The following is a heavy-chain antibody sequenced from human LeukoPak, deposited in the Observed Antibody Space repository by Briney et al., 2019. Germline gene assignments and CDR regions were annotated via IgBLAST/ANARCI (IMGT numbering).Heavy chain of an antibody. Sequence: GRSLRLSCAASGFTFSSYGMHWVRQAPGKGLEWVAAIWYDGSNKYYADSVKGRFTISRDNSKNTLYLQMNSLRAEDTAAYYCAREASLYYYDSSGLRAFDIWGQGTMVTVSS. CDR3: AREASLYYYDSSGLRAFDI. J-gene: IGHJ3*02. V-gene: IGHV3-33*01. CDR1: GFTFSSYG. CDR2: IWYDGSNK. D-gene: IGHD3-22*01.